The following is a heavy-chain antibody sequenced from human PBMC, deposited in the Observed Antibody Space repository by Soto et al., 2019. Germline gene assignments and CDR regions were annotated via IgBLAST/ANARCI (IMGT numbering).Heavy chain of an antibody. CDR1: GGTYSRSV. V-gene: IGHV3-23*01. CDR3: AKKVPGPTALDS. CDR2: ILGGGAST. Sequence: EGRGGTYSRSVRYRFHKTPEQGLEWVSSILGGGASTYYADSVRGRFTISRDNSKNTLYLQMNSLRVEDTALYYCAKKVPGPTALDSWGEGALVPVPS. J-gene: IGHJ4*02.